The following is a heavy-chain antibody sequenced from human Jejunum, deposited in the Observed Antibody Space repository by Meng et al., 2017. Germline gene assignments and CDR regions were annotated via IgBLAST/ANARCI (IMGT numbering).Heavy chain of an antibody. J-gene: IGHJ4*02. CDR3: ARGNEYSNYGADF. CDR1: GGSISDYY. D-gene: IGHD4-11*01. CDR2: INDSGST. Sequence: QVKLQQWGAGLLKPSETLSLTCAVYGGSISDYYWTWSRQPPGKGLEWIGEINDSGSTNYNPSLKSRVTISVDMSKSQFYLRVSSVTAADTAVYYCARGNEYSNYGADFWGQGTLVTVSS. V-gene: IGHV4-34*01.